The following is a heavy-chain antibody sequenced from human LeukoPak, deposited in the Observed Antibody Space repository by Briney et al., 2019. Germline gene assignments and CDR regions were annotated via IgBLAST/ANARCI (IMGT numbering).Heavy chain of an antibody. Sequence: GGSLRLSCAASGFTFSSYSMNWVRQAPGKGLEWVSYISSSSSTIYYADSVKGRFTISRDNAKNSLYLQMNSLRAEDMAVYYCARVDIGYCSSTSCYDDAFDIWGQGTMVTVSS. V-gene: IGHV3-48*01. CDR3: ARVDIGYCSSTSCYDDAFDI. D-gene: IGHD2-2*03. J-gene: IGHJ3*02. CDR1: GFTFSSYS. CDR2: ISSSSSTI.